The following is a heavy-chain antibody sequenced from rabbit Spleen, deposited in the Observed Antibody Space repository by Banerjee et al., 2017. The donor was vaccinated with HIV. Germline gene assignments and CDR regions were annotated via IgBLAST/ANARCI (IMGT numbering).Heavy chain of an antibody. J-gene: IGHJ4*01. V-gene: IGHV1S45*01. CDR3: ARGLGGGDGFHL. Sequence: QEQLVESGGGLVQPEGSLTLTCTASGFSFSNNYWTYWICWARQAPGKGLEWIACIYAGSDATYNASWAKGRFTISKTSSTTVTLQMTTLTAADTATYFCARGLGGGDGFHLWGPGTLVTVS. CDR1: GFSFSNNYW. CDR2: IYAGSDAT. D-gene: IGHD2-1*01.